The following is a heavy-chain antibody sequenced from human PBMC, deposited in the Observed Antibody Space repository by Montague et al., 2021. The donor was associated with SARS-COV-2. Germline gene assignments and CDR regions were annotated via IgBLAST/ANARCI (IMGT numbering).Heavy chain of an antibody. Sequence: SLRLSCAASGFTFSSYGMHWVRQAPGKGLKWVAVIWYDGSNKYYADSVKGRFTISRDNSKNTLYLQMNSLRAEDTAVYYCARESRVGHDYGDYGGSFDYWGQGTLVTVSS. V-gene: IGHV3-33*01. D-gene: IGHD4-17*01. J-gene: IGHJ4*02. CDR2: IWYDGSNK. CDR1: GFTFSSYG. CDR3: ARESRVGHDYGDYGGSFDY.